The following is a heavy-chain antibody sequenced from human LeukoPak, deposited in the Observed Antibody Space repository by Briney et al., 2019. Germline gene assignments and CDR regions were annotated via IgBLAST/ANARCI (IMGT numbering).Heavy chain of an antibody. CDR1: GGSISSSSYY. J-gene: IGHJ4*02. D-gene: IGHD3-22*01. CDR2: IYYGGST. Sequence: PSETLSLTCTVSGGSISSSSYYWGWIRQPPGKGLEWIGSIYYGGSTYYNPSLKSRVTISVDTSKNQFSLKLSSVTAADTAVYYCARPRDAGGLDSSGQYYFDYWGQGTLVTVSS. CDR3: ARPRDAGGLDSSGQYYFDY. V-gene: IGHV4-39*01.